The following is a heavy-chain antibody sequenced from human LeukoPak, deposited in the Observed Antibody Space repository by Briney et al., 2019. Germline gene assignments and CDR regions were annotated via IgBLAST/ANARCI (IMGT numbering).Heavy chain of an antibody. V-gene: IGHV3-64*01. D-gene: IGHD6-19*01. Sequence: GGSLRLSCAASGFAFSNYAMHWVRQAPGKGLQYVSAITNNGGATYYANSVKGRFTISRDNSKNTLYLQMGSLRTEDTALYRCARGDRSGWYFDYWGQGTLVTVSS. CDR3: ARGDRSGWYFDY. J-gene: IGHJ4*02. CDR2: ITNNGGAT. CDR1: GFAFSNYA.